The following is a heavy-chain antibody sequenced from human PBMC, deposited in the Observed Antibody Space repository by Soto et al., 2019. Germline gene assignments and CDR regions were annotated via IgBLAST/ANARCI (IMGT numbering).Heavy chain of an antibody. D-gene: IGHD6-19*01. Sequence: RLRETLSLTCTVSGGSVNSGTYYWSWIRQPPGKGLEWIGNIYYSESTNYNPSLRSRITISVDSSKNQFSLKLSSVTAADTAVYYCARERWDSSGRYGMDVWGQGTTVTVSS. CDR3: ARERWDSSGRYGMDV. CDR2: IYYSEST. CDR1: GGSVNSGTYY. J-gene: IGHJ6*02. V-gene: IGHV4-61*01.